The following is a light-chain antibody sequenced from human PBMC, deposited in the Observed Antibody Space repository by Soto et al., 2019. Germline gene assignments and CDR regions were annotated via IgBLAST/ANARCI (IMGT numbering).Light chain of an antibody. J-gene: IGKJ1*01. V-gene: IGKV1-5*01. CDR3: QQYHALWT. Sequence: DIQMPNSPSTLSASVGDRVTITCRASQSINSWLAWYQQKPGKAPNLLIYDASNLESGVPSRFSGSGSGTEFTLTITSLLPGNFATYYGQQYHALWTFGQGTKV. CDR2: DAS. CDR1: QSINSW.